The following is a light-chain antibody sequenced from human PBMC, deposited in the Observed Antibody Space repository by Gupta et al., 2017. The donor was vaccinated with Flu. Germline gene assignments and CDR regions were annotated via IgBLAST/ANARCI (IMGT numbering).Light chain of an antibody. V-gene: IGLV2-14*01. CDR3: SAYRSNRNTLVL. Sequence: QSALTQPASVSGSPGQSITISCTGTSSDVGGHKYVSWYQQQPGKAPKLLIYDVTNRPSGVSNRFSGSKSGNTASLTISGLQAEDEADYYCSAYRSNRNTLVLFGGGTKLTVL. J-gene: IGLJ2*01. CDR2: DVT. CDR1: SSDVGGHKY.